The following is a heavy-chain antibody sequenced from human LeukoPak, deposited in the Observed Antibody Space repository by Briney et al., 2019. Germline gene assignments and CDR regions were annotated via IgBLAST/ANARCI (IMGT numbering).Heavy chain of an antibody. Sequence: PSETLSLTCAVYGGSFCGYYWSWLRQPPGKGLEWLGEINHSGSTNYNPFLKSRVTISVDTSKNQFSLKLSSVTAADTAVYYCARGGSSWEFYYYMDVWGKGTTVTVSS. V-gene: IGHV4-34*01. CDR3: ARGGSSWEFYYYMDV. J-gene: IGHJ6*03. CDR2: INHSGST. CDR1: GGSFCGYY. D-gene: IGHD6-13*01.